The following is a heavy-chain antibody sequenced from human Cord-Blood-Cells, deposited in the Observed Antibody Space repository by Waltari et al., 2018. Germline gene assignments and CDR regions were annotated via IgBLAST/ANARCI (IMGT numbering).Heavy chain of an antibody. V-gene: IGHV4-59*01. CDR3: ARGYCSSTSCWYFDL. D-gene: IGHD2-2*01. J-gene: IGHJ2*01. CDR1: GGSISIYY. Sequence: QVQLQESGPGLVKPSETLSLTCTVSGGSISIYYWSWIRQPPGKGLEWIVYIYYRGSTNSNPYVKGRVTISVDTSKNQFSLKLSSVTAADTAVYYCARGYCSSTSCWYFDLWGRGTLVTVSS. CDR2: IYYRGST.